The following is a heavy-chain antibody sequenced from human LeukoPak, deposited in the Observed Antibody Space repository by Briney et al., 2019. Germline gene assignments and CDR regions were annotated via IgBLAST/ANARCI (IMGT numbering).Heavy chain of an antibody. Sequence: GASVKVSCKASGYTFTGYYMHWVRQAPGQGLEWMGWMNPNSGNTGYAQKFQGRVTMTRNTSISTAYMELSSLRSEDTAVYYCARGSGLVWGRRFDYWGQGTLVTVSS. CDR2: MNPNSGNT. D-gene: IGHD3-16*01. CDR3: ARGSGLVWGRRFDY. J-gene: IGHJ4*02. CDR1: GYTFTGYY. V-gene: IGHV1-8*02.